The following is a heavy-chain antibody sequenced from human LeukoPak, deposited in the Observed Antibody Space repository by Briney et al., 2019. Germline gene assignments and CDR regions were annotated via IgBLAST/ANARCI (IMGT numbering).Heavy chain of an antibody. Sequence: SVKVSCKSSGGTFSSYAISWVRQAPGQGLEWMGGILPMSGTTRYAQKFQGRVTIIADESTSTAYMELSSLRSEDTAVYYCAREDGSGSFQPQFDYWGQGTLVTVSS. J-gene: IGHJ4*02. CDR1: GGTFSSYA. V-gene: IGHV1-69*13. CDR3: AREDGSGSFQPQFDY. D-gene: IGHD3-10*01. CDR2: ILPMSGTT.